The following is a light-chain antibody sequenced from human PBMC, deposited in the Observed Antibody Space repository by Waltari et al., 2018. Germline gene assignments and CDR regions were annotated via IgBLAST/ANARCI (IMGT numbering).Light chain of an antibody. J-gene: IGLJ1*01. CDR2: EVS. Sequence: QSALAQPPSASGSPGQSVTTPCTGASSDIGTYNFVSWYQQHPGKAPKRIIYEVSTRPSGVPDRFSGSKSGNTASLTVSGLQTEDEADYYCSSYTDTNNFVFGTGTKVTVL. CDR3: SSYTDTNNFV. V-gene: IGLV2-8*01. CDR1: SSDIGTYNF.